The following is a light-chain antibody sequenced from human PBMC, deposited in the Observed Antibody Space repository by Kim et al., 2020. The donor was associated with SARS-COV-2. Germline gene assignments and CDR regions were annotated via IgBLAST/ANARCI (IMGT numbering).Light chain of an antibody. Sequence: SYELTQPPSVSVSPGQTARITCSGDKLGDKYASWYLQKPGQSPVLVMYQNKKRPSGIPERFSGSNSGNTATLIISGTQAMDEADYYCQAWDISTLVFGGG. CDR1: KLGDKY. CDR2: QNK. CDR3: QAWDISTLV. J-gene: IGLJ2*01. V-gene: IGLV3-1*01.